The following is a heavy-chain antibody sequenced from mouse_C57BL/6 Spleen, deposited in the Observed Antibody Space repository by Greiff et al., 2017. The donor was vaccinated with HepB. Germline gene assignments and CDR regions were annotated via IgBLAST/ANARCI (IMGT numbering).Heavy chain of an antibody. CDR2: IDPSDSYT. D-gene: IGHD1-1*01. V-gene: IGHV1-69*01. CDR1: GYTFTSYW. J-gene: IGHJ2*01. CDR3: ARVTTVVAKDY. Sequence: QVQLQQPGAELVMPGASVKLSCKASGYTFTSYWMHWVKQRPGQGLEWIGEIDPSDSYTNYNQKFKGKSTLTVDKSSSTAYMQLSSLTSEDAAVYYCARVTTVVAKDYWGQGTTLTVAS.